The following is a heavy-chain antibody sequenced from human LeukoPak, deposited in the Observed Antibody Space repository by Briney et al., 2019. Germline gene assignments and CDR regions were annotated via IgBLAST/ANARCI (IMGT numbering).Heavy chain of an antibody. J-gene: IGHJ6*02. V-gene: IGHV3-7*01. CDR1: GFTFSSYA. CDR2: IKQDGSEK. CDR3: ARESGCSGGSCYSSWYYYYGMDV. D-gene: IGHD2-15*01. Sequence: GGSLRLSCAASGFTFSSYAMSWVRQAPGKGLEWVANIKQDGSEKDYVDSVKGRFTISRDNAKNSLYLQMNSLRAEDTAVYYCARESGCSGGSCYSSWYYYYGMDVWGQGTTVTVSS.